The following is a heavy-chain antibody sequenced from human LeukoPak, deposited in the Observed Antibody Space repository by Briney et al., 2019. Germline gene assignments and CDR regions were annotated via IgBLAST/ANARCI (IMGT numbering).Heavy chain of an antibody. CDR1: GYTFTSYG. D-gene: IGHD6-13*01. J-gene: IGHJ6*02. Sequence: GASVKVSCKASGYTFTSYGISWVRQAPGQGLEWMGWISAYNGNTNYAQKLQGRVTMTTDTSTSTAYMELRSLRSDDTAVYYCARVPLAYSSSWYGMDVWGQGTTGTVSS. CDR2: ISAYNGNT. V-gene: IGHV1-18*01. CDR3: ARVPLAYSSSWYGMDV.